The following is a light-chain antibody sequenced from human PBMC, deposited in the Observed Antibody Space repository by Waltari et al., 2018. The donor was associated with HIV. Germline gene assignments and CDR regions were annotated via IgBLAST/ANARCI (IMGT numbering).Light chain of an antibody. V-gene: IGLV2-11*01. CDR1: SDHVGGSDY. J-gene: IGLJ2*01. CDR3: CSYAGSKTLL. CDR2: DVT. Sequence: QSALTQPRSVSGSPGQSVTISCTGTSDHVGGSDYVSWYQHHPGKAPQLIIYDVTKRPSGVPDRFSGSKSGNTASLTISGLQSDDESDYYCCSYAGSKTLLFGGGTKLTVL.